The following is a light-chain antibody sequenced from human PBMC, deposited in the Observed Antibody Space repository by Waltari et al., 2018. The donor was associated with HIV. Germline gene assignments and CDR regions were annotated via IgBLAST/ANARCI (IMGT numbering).Light chain of an antibody. Sequence: KVMTQSPATLSVSPGEGATLSCRAGQSVSTNVAWYQQRPGQAPRLLIYGASTRATDIPARFSGSGSGTEFTLTISSLQSEDFAVYYCQQYNNWPPFTFGPGTKVEIK. CDR2: GAS. J-gene: IGKJ3*01. CDR3: QQYNNWPPFT. CDR1: QSVSTN. V-gene: IGKV3-15*01.